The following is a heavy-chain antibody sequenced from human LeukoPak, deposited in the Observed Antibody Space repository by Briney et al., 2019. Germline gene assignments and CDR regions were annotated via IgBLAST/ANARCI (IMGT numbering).Heavy chain of an antibody. J-gene: IGHJ4*02. CDR1: GFTFSSYW. CDR2: IYSGGST. D-gene: IGHD2-2*01. Sequence: GGSLRLSCAASGFTFSSYWMSWVRQAPGKGLEWVSVIYSGGSTYYADSVKGRFTISRDNSKNTLYLQMNSLRAEDTAVYYCARQDSTPFTIVSYFDYWGQGTLVTVSS. CDR3: ARQDSTPFTIVSYFDY. V-gene: IGHV3-66*04.